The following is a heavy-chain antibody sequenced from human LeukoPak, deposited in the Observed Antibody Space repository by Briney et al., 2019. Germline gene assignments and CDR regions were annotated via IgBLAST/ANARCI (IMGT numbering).Heavy chain of an antibody. D-gene: IGHD1-1*01. J-gene: IGHJ4*02. CDR3: ARRAYSAAYWKHFDY. CDR1: GGPISSSSDY. V-gene: IGHV4-39*01. CDR2: IYYHENT. Sequence: SETLSLTCTVSGGPISSSSDYWGWIRQAPGKGLEWIGSIYYHENTYYNSSLKSRVTISVGTSKNQFSLKLNSVTAADTAVYFCARRAYSAAYWKHFDYWGQGTLVTVSS.